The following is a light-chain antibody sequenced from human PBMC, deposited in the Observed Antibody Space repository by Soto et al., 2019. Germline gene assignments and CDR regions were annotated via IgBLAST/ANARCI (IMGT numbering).Light chain of an antibody. V-gene: IGLV2-23*02. Sequence: QSALTQPGAGSGSSGESITIYCTGTTSDVGSYDLVSWYQHHPGKAPKLLIYEVSKRPSGVSDRFSGSKSGNTASLTISGLQTEDEADYYCCSFAGSSNLYVFGTGTKVTVL. CDR3: CSFAGSSNLYV. J-gene: IGLJ1*01. CDR1: TSDVGSYDL. CDR2: EVS.